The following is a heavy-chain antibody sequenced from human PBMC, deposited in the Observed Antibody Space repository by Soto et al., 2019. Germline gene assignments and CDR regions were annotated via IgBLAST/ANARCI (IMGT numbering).Heavy chain of an antibody. J-gene: IGHJ4*02. V-gene: IGHV3-23*01. CDR2: ISRSGNST. CDR1: GLSFSSYA. CDR3: EKDAKILDWLPTSYYFDF. Sequence: EVQVLESGGGLAQPGRSLRLSCAVSGLSFSSYAMTWVRQSPGKGLEWVSSISRSGNSTYSADSVRGRFTISRDNSKNTLYLQKNSLRDEDTAVYYCEKDAKILDWLPTSYYFDFWGQGTLVTVSS. D-gene: IGHD3-9*01.